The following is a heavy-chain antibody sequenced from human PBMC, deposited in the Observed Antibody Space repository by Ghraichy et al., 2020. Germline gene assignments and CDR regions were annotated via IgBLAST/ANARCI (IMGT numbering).Heavy chain of an antibody. V-gene: IGHV3-23*01. D-gene: IGHD3-9*01. CDR3: RYDILTGHDY. CDR1: GFTFSSYA. CDR2: ISGSGGST. Sequence: GESLNISCAASGFTFSSYAMSWVRQAPGKGLEWVSAISGSGGSTYYADSVKGRFTISRDNSKNTLYLQMNSLRAEDTAVYYCRYDILTGHDYWGQGTLVTVSS. J-gene: IGHJ4*02.